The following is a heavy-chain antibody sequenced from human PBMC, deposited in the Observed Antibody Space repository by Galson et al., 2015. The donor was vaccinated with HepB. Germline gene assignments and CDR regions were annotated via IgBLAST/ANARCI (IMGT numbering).Heavy chain of an antibody. CDR3: ARLFGGDAFDI. CDR1: GYRFTSYW. CDR2: IYPSDSDT. Sequence: QSGAEVTKPGESLKISCKDSGYRFTSYWIGWVRQMPGRGLEWMGIIYPSDSDTKYSPSFQGQVTISVDKSISTVYLQWSSLKAPDTAVYYCARLFGGDAFDIWGQGTMVTVSS. J-gene: IGHJ3*02. D-gene: IGHD3-16*01. V-gene: IGHV5-51*01.